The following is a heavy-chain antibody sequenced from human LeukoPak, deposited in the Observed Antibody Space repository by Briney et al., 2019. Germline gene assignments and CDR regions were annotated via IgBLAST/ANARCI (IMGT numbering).Heavy chain of an antibody. CDR3: ARTGSASSWSKFDY. V-gene: IGHV3-66*01. J-gene: IGHJ4*02. Sequence: GGSLRLSCAASGFTVSSNYMSWVRQAPGKGLEWVSVIYSGGSTYYADSVKGRSTISRDNSKNTLYLQMNSLRAEDAAVYYCARTGSASSWSKFDYWGQGTLVTVST. CDR2: IYSGGST. D-gene: IGHD6-13*01. CDR1: GFTVSSNY.